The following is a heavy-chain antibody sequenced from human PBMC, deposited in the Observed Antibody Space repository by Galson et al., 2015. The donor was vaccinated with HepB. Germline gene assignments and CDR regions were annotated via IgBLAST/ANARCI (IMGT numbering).Heavy chain of an antibody. CDR1: GFTFSSYS. D-gene: IGHD2-2*01. J-gene: IGHJ3*02. CDR3: ARDLGYCSSTSCYPQSVDI. Sequence: SLRLSCAASGFTFSSYSMNWVRQAPGKGLEWVSSISSSSSYIYYADSVEGRFTISRDNAKNSLYLQMNSLRAEDTAVYYCARDLGYCSSTSCYPQSVDIWGQGTMVTVSS. V-gene: IGHV3-21*01. CDR2: ISSSSSYI.